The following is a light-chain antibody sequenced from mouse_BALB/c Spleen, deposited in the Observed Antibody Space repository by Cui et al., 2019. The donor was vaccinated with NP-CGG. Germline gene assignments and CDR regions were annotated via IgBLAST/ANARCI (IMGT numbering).Light chain of an antibody. V-gene: IGLV1*01. Sequence: QAVVTQDSAPTTSPGETVTPTCRSSTGAVTTSNYANWVQEKPDHLFTGLIGGTNNRAPGVPARFSGSLIGDKAALTITGAQTEDETIYFCALWYSNHWVFGGGTKLTVL. CDR3: ALWYSNHWV. J-gene: IGLJ1*01. CDR2: GTN. CDR1: TGAVTTSNY.